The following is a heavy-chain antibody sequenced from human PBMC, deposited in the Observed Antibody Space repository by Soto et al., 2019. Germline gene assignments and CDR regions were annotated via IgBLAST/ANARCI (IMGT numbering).Heavy chain of an antibody. V-gene: IGHV1-3*01. J-gene: IGHJ6*02. CDR3: ASGVSDTAEYYDGMDV. Sequence: VQLVQSGAEVKKPGASVKVSCKSSGYTFTSYAMHWVRQAPGQRLEWMGWINAGNGNTKYSQRFQGRVTITRETSASTAYMELSSLRSEDTAVYYCASGVSDTAEYYDGMDVWGQGTTVTVSS. CDR2: INAGNGNT. D-gene: IGHD5-18*01. CDR1: GYTFTSYA.